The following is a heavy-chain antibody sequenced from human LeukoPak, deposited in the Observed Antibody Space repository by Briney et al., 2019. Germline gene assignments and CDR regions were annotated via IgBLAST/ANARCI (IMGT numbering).Heavy chain of an antibody. CDR1: GFTFSSYG. D-gene: IGHD4-11*01. J-gene: IGHJ4*02. Sequence: GGSLRLSCAASGFTFSSYGMHWVRQAPGKGLEWVAVISYDGSNKYHADSVKGRFTISRDNSKNTLYLQMNSLRAEDTAVYYCAKDGVFGDYSSGYYFDYWGQGTLATVSS. V-gene: IGHV3-30*18. CDR3: AKDGVFGDYSSGYYFDY. CDR2: ISYDGSNK.